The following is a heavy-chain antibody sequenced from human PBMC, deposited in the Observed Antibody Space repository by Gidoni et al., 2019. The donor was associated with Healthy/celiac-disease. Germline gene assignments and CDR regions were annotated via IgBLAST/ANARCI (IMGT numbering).Heavy chain of an antibody. J-gene: IGHJ5*02. D-gene: IGHD6-19*01. CDR3: ARAVAGEYNWFDP. Sequence: GSTYYNPSLKSRVTISVDTSKNQFSLKLSSVTAADTAVYYCARAVAGEYNWFDPWGQGTLVTVSS. V-gene: IGHV4-39*01. CDR2: GST.